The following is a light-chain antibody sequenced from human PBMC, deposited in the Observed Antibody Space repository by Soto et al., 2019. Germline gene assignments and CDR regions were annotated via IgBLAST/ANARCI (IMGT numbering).Light chain of an antibody. Sequence: EIVLTQSPGNLSLSPGERATLSCRASQSVYTNYLAWYQQISGQAPRLLIYGASRRATGIPDRFIGSGSGTDLTLTISRLETEDFAVYYGQLYGSSPPVYTFGQGTKLEI. J-gene: IGKJ2*01. V-gene: IGKV3-20*01. CDR2: GAS. CDR3: QLYGSSPPVYT. CDR1: QSVYTNY.